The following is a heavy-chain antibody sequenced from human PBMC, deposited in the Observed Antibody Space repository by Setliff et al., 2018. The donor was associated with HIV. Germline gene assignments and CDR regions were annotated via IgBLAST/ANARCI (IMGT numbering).Heavy chain of an antibody. D-gene: IGHD3-22*01. V-gene: IGHV1-69*13. CDR2: IIPVFGTT. J-gene: IGHJ4*02. Sequence: SVKVSCKASGGTFSSYAISWVRQAPGQGLDWMGGIIPVFGTTNYAQKFQGRVAITADESTSTAYLELSSLRSEDTAVDYCARGGVYYYDSSGWSMDYWGQGTLVTVSS. CDR1: GGTFSSYA. CDR3: ARGGVYYYDSSGWSMDY.